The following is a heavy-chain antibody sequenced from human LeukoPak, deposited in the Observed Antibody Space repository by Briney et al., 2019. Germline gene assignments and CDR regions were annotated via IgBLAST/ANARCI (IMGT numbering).Heavy chain of an antibody. CDR1: GFTFTSSA. D-gene: IGHD2-2*01. CDR3: AAKLGYCSSTSCQPP. Sequence: SVKVSCKASGFTFTSSAMQWVRRARGQRLEWIGWIFVGSGNTNYAQKFQERVTITRDMSTSTAYMELSSLRSEDTAVYCCAAKLGYCSSTSCQPPWGQGTLVTVSS. CDR2: IFVGSGNT. J-gene: IGHJ5*02. V-gene: IGHV1-58*02.